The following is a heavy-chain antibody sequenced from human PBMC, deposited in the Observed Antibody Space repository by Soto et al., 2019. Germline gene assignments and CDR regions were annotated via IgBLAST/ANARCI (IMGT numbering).Heavy chain of an antibody. J-gene: IGHJ6*02. V-gene: IGHV3-9*01. Sequence: GGSLRLSCAASGFTFDDYAMHWVRQAPGKGLEWVSGISWNSGSIGYADSVKGRFTISRDNAKNSLYLQMNSLRAEDTALYYCAKALAAADFYYYYGMDVWGQGTTVTVSS. CDR1: GFTFDDYA. CDR2: ISWNSGSI. D-gene: IGHD6-13*01. CDR3: AKALAAADFYYYYGMDV.